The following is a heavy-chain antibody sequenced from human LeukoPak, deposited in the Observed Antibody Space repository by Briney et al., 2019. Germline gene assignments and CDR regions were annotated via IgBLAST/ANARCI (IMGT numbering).Heavy chain of an antibody. J-gene: IGHJ4*02. V-gene: IGHV3-9*01. CDR3: AKESSVYCTDGVCSLDF. D-gene: IGHD2-8*01. Sequence: GGSLRLSCAASGFNFDGNAMHWVRHAPGKGLEWVSGISWDSTNIGYADSVKGRFTISRDNTKDFLYLQMNSLRPEDTALYYCAKESSVYCTDGVCSLDFWGQGSLVTVSS. CDR2: ISWDSTNI. CDR1: GFNFDGNA.